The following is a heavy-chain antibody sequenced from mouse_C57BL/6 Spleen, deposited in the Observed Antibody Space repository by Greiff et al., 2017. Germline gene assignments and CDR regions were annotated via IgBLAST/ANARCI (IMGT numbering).Heavy chain of an antibody. Sequence: QVHVKQPGAELVKPGASVKLSCKASGYTFTSYWMHWVKQRPGRGLEWIGRIDPNSGGTKYNEKFKSKATLTVDKPSSTAYMQLSSLTSEDSAVYYWARRDWEGYFDVWGTGTTVTVSS. CDR1: GYTFTSYW. V-gene: IGHV1-72*01. D-gene: IGHD4-1*01. CDR2: IDPNSGGT. J-gene: IGHJ1*03. CDR3: ARRDWEGYFDV.